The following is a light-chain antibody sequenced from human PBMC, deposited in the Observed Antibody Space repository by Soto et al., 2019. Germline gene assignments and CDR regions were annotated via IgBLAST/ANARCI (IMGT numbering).Light chain of an antibody. CDR3: CSFARSTTSYV. Sequence: QSVLTQPASVSGSPGQSITISCTGTTSDVGSSNLVSWYQQHPGKAPKLMIYEGSRRPSGVSGRFSGSMSGNTASLTISGLQAEDEADYYCCSFARSTTSYVFGTGTKVTV. CDR2: EGS. V-gene: IGLV2-23*01. CDR1: TSDVGSSNL. J-gene: IGLJ1*01.